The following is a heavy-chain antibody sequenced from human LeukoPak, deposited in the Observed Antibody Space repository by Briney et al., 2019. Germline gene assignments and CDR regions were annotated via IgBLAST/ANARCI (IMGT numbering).Heavy chain of an antibody. CDR2: ISSSGSTI. J-gene: IGHJ6*02. CDR3: ARGGYDSSGYYSINYYYYYYGMDV. D-gene: IGHD3-22*01. Sequence: AGGSLRLSCAASGFTFSSYEMNWVRQAPGKGLEWVSYISSSGSTIYYADSVKGRFTISRDNAKNSLYLQMNSLRAEDTAVYYCARGGYDSSGYYSINYYYYYYGMDVWGQGTTVTVS. V-gene: IGHV3-48*03. CDR1: GFTFSSYE.